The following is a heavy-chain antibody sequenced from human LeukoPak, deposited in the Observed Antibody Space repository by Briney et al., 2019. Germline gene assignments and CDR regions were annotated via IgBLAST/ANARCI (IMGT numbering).Heavy chain of an antibody. D-gene: IGHD1-26*01. Sequence: ASVKVSCKASGYTFTSYGISWVRQAPGQGLEWMGWISAYNGSTNYAQKLQGRVTMTTDTSTSTAYMELRSLRSDDTAVYYCARMSGSYYDPSFDIWGQGTMVTVSS. J-gene: IGHJ3*02. CDR1: GYTFTSYG. CDR2: ISAYNGST. CDR3: ARMSGSYYDPSFDI. V-gene: IGHV1-18*01.